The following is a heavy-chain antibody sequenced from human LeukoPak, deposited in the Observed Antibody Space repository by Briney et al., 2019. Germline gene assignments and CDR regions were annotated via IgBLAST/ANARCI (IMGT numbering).Heavy chain of an antibody. J-gene: IGHJ4*02. Sequence: SETLSLTCTVSGGSISSSFWSWVRQPPGKGLEWIGYIYSSGSGSTSYNPSLKSRVTISVDTSKNQFSLNLSSVTAADTAVYYCATLYSSAWAAFDFWDQGALVTVSS. CDR1: GGSISSSF. D-gene: IGHD6-19*01. V-gene: IGHV4-59*01. CDR3: ATLYSSAWAAFDF. CDR2: IYSSGSGST.